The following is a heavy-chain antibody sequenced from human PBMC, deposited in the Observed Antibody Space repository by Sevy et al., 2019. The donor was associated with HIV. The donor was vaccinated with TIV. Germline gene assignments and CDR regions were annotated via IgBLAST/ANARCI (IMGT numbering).Heavy chain of an antibody. CDR3: ANSRGRYEGSSWLYYYYIMDV. CDR2: ISDDGSDK. CDR1: GFSFSRHG. D-gene: IGHD6-13*01. V-gene: IGHV3-30*18. J-gene: IGHJ6*02. Sequence: GGSLRLSCVADGFSFSRHGMHWARQAPGKGLEWVAVISDDGSDKEYAESVKGRFTVSRDNSKDTVYLQMNRLRLDDTAVYYCANSRGRYEGSSWLYYYYIMDVWAKGPRSPSP.